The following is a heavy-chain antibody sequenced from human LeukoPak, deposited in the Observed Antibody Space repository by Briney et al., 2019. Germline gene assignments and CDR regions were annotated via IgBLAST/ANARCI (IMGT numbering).Heavy chain of an antibody. J-gene: IGHJ6*02. CDR1: GFTFSSYG. CDR3: AKDSPYYYYYGMDV. CDR2: ISYDGSNK. Sequence: GGSLRLSCAASGFTFSSYGMHWVRQAPGKGLEWVAVISYDGSNKYYADSVKGRFTISRDNSKNTLYLQMNSLRAEDTAVYYCAKDSPYYYYYGMDVWGQGTTVTVSS. V-gene: IGHV3-30*18.